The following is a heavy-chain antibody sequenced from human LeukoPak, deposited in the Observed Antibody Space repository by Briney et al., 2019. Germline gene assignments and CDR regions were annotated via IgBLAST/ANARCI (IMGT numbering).Heavy chain of an antibody. V-gene: IGHV1-18*01. J-gene: IGHJ4*02. CDR1: GHTFTSYG. D-gene: IGHD5-18*01. CDR2: ISAYNGNT. CDR3: ARKVDTAMVQDFDY. Sequence: ASVKVSCKASGHTFTSYGISWVRQAPGQGLEWMGWISAYNGNTNYAQKLQGRVTMTTDTSTSTAYMELRSLRSDDTAVYYCARKVDTAMVQDFDYWGQGTLVTVSS.